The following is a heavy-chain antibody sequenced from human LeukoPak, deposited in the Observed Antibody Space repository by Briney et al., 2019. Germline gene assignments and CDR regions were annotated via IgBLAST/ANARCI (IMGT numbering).Heavy chain of an antibody. CDR1: GFTFSTYN. Sequence: GGSLRLSCAASGFTFSTYNMNWVRQAPGKGLEWVSSITSSSSYIYYADSVKGRFTISRDNAKNSLYLQMNSLRAEDTAVYYCARVTHSGGDWRHDYWGQGTLVTVSS. D-gene: IGHD2-21*02. V-gene: IGHV3-21*01. CDR2: ITSSSSYI. J-gene: IGHJ4*02. CDR3: ARVTHSGGDWRHDY.